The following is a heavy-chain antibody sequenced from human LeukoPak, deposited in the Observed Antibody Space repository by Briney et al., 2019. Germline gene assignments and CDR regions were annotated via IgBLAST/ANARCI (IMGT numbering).Heavy chain of an antibody. D-gene: IGHD2-15*01. CDR3: AKSGRYCSGSSCYQEASLDY. J-gene: IGHJ4*02. Sequence: GGSLRLSCAASGFTVSSNYMSWVRQAPGKGLEWVSGISGGPVSTSYADSVKGRFTISRDNSKNMLYMKMNSLRVEDTAVYYCAKSGRYCSGSSCYQEASLDYWGQGTLVTVSS. V-gene: IGHV3-23*01. CDR2: ISGGPVST. CDR1: GFTVSSNY.